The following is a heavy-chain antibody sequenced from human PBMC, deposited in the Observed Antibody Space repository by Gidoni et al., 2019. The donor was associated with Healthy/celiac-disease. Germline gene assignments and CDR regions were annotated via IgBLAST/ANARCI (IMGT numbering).Heavy chain of an antibody. CDR2: IIPIFGTA. V-gene: IGHV1-69*01. D-gene: IGHD2-15*01. CDR3: AREGPYCSGGSCYIRDYYYYGMDV. J-gene: IGHJ6*02. Sequence: QVQLVQSGAEVKKPGSSVKVSCKASGGTFSSYAISWVRQAPGQGLEWMGGIIPIFGTANYAQKFQGRVTITADESTSTAYMELSSLRSEDTAVYYCAREGPYCSGGSCYIRDYYYYGMDVWGQGTTVTVSS. CDR1: GGTFSSYA.